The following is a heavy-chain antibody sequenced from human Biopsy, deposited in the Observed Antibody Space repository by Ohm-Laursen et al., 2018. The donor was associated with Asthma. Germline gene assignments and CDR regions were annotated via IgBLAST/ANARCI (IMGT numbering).Heavy chain of an antibody. CDR3: ASDFPKDYVRYNFQF. CDR1: GYILTDLS. J-gene: IGHJ4*02. CDR2: HDHEEGGT. V-gene: IGHV1-24*01. D-gene: IGHD4-17*01. Sequence: ASVKVSCKISGYILTDLSMHWVRQAPGQGPEWMGGHDHEEGGTVNARRFQGRVTMTEDTSTDTAYMELSSLSSDDTAVYYCASDFPKDYVRYNFQFWGQGTLVTVSS.